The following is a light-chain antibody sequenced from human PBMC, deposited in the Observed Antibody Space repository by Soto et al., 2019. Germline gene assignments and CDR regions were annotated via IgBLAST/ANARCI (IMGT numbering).Light chain of an antibody. J-gene: IGLJ1*01. CDR2: DVS. CDR3: CSYAGSYTYV. V-gene: IGLV2-11*01. Sequence: QSVLTQPRSVSGSPGQSVTISCTGTSSDVGGYNYVSWYQQHPGKAPKLMIYDVSKRPSGVPNRFSASKSGNTASLTISGLQAEDEADYCCCSYAGSYTYVFGTGTKLTVL. CDR1: SSDVGGYNY.